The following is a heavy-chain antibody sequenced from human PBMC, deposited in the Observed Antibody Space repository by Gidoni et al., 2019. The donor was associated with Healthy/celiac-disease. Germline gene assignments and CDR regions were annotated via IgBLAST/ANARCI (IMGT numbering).Heavy chain of an antibody. Sequence: QVQLQESGPRLVKPSATLSLTCAVSGYSISSGYYWGWIRQPPGKGLEWIGSIYHSGSTYYNPSLKSRVTISVDTSKNQFSLKLSSVTAADTAVYYCARATVGATTYFDYWGQGTLVTVSS. CDR3: ARATVGATTYFDY. J-gene: IGHJ4*02. D-gene: IGHD1-26*01. V-gene: IGHV4-38-2*01. CDR2: IYHSGST. CDR1: GYSISSGYY.